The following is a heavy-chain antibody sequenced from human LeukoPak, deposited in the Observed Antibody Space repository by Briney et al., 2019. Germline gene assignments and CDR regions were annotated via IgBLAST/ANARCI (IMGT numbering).Heavy chain of an antibody. V-gene: IGHV1-69*13. Sequence: ASVKVSCKASGGTFISYAISWVRQAPGQGLEWVGGIIPIFGTANYAQKFQGRVTITADESTSTAYMELSSLRSEDTAVYYCARSSRGHFHYYYYGMDVWGQGTTVTVSS. CDR2: IIPIFGTA. CDR3: ARSSRGHFHYYYYGMDV. CDR1: GGTFISYA. J-gene: IGHJ6*02. D-gene: IGHD6-25*01.